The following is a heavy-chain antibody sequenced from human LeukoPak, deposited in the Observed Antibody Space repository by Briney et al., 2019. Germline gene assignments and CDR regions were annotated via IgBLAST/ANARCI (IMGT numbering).Heavy chain of an antibody. Sequence: ASVTVSCMSSRYTFTGYNIFGVRQAPGQGLEGMGWLNPNSGGTTIAQKFQGRVIMTRDTPISTAYMELSSLGSDDTAVYYCARGGGEWHYDSSGYRYYLDVWGKGTTVTVSS. J-gene: IGHJ6*04. D-gene: IGHD3-22*01. CDR1: RYTFTGYN. CDR3: ARGGGEWHYDSSGYRYYLDV. V-gene: IGHV1-2*02. CDR2: LNPNSGGT.